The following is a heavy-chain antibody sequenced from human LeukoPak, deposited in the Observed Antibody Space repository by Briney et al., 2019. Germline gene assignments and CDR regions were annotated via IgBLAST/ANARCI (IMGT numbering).Heavy chain of an antibody. J-gene: IGHJ4*02. D-gene: IGHD3-10*01. CDR3: ARDIYGDEDFDY. CDR2: ITSSGDIK. CDR1: GFTFTTYE. V-gene: IGHV3-48*03. Sequence: PGGSLRLSCATSGFTFTTYEMKWVRQAPGKGLEWVSYITSSGDIKTYAGPVKGRFTMSRDDAKNSVYLQMNSLRPEDTAVYYCARDIYGDEDFDYWGQGTLVSVSS.